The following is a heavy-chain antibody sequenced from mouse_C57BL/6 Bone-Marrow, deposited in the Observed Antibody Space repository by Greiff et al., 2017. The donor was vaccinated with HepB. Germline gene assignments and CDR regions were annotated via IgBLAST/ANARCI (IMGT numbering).Heavy chain of an antibody. D-gene: IGHD1-1*01. Sequence: VHVKQSGAELVRPGASVKLSCTASGFNIKDDYMHWVKQRPEQGLEWIGWIDPENGDTEYASKFQGKATITADTSSNTAYLQLSSLTSEDTAVYYCTKDYYGSSYWYFDVWGTGTTVTVSS. CDR1: GFNIKDDY. CDR3: TKDYYGSSYWYFDV. CDR2: IDPENGDT. J-gene: IGHJ1*03. V-gene: IGHV14-4*01.